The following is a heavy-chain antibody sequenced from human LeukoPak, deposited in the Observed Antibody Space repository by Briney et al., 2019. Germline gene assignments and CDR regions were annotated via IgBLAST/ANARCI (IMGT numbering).Heavy chain of an antibody. CDR2: IYYSGST. CDR3: ARHLHYYYMDV. J-gene: IGHJ6*03. V-gene: IGHV4-39*01. CDR1: GGSISSSSYY. Sequence: TSETLSLTCTVSGGSISSSSYYWGWIRQPPGKWLEWIGSIYYSGSTYYNPSLKSRVTISVDTSKNQFSLKLSSVTAADTAVYYCARHLHYYYMDVWGKGTTVTVSS.